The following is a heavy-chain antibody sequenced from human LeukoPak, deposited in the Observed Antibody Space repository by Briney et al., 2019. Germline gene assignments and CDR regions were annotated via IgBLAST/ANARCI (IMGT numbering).Heavy chain of an antibody. J-gene: IGHJ4*02. CDR2: INHSGST. CDR3: ARDKRGLVDY. Sequence: SETLSLTCAVYGGSFSGYYWSWIRQPPGKGLEWIGEINHSGSTNYNPSLKSRVTISVDTSKNQFSLKLSSVTAADTAVYYCARDKRGLVDYWGQGTLVTVSS. CDR1: GGSFSGYY. D-gene: IGHD2-21*01. V-gene: IGHV4-34*01.